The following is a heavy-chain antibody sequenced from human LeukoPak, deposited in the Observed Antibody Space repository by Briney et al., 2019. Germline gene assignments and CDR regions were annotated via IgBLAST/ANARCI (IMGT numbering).Heavy chain of an antibody. CDR2: IIPIFGTA. V-gene: IGHV1-69*05. CDR1: GGTFSSYA. D-gene: IGHD5-12*01. CDR3: ARSSGYDFNLDY. J-gene: IGHJ4*02. Sequence: ASVKVSCKASGGTFSSYAISWVRQAPGQGLEWMGGIIPIFGTANYAQKFQGRVTITTDESTSTAYMELSRLRSDDTAVYYCARSSGYDFNLDYWGQGTLVTVSS.